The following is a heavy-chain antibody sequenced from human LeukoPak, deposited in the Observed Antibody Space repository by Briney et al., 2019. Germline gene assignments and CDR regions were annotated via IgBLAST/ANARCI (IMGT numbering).Heavy chain of an antibody. J-gene: IGHJ4*02. Sequence: PSETLSLTCTVSGGSISSSSYYRGWIRQPPGKGLEWIGSIYYSGSTYYNPSLKSRVTISVDTSKNQFSLKLSSVTAADTAVYYCASPYSSSFLGEDYWGQGTLVTVSS. CDR2: IYYSGST. V-gene: IGHV4-39*01. D-gene: IGHD6-6*01. CDR3: ASPYSSSFLGEDY. CDR1: GGSISSSSYY.